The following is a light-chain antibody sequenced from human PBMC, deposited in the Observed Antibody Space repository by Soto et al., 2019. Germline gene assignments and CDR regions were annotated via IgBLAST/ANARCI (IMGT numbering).Light chain of an antibody. CDR3: QQYFEWPPMT. CDR1: ETVATN. Sequence: EVVMTQSPATLSVSPGERATLSCRASETVATNLAWYQQKPGQAPRLLISGASTRAAGISDRFRGSGSGTAFTLTISSLRYEDSAIYYCQQYFEWPPMTFGQGTKVEI. J-gene: IGKJ1*01. CDR2: GAS. V-gene: IGKV3-15*01.